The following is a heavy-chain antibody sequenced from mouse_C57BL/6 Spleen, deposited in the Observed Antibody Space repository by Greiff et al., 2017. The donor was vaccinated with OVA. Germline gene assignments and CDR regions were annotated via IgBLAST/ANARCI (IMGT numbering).Heavy chain of an antibody. D-gene: IGHD1-1*01. V-gene: IGHV5-4*01. CDR2: ISDGGSYT. CDR1: GFTFSSYA. CDR3: ARDLRGGNYFDY. J-gene: IGHJ2*01. Sequence: EVKLMESGGGLVKPGGSLTLSCAASGFTFSSYAMSWVRQTPEKRLEWVATISDGGSYTYYPDNVKGRFTISRDNAKNNLYLQMSHLKSEDTAMYYCARDLRGGNYFDYWGQGTTLTVSS.